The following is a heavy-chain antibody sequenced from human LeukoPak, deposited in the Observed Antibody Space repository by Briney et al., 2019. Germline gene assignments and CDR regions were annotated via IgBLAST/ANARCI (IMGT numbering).Heavy chain of an antibody. V-gene: IGHV4-59*01. Sequence: SETLSLTCTVSGGSISSYYWSWIRQPPGKGLEWIGYIYYSGSTNYNPSLKSRGTISVDTSKNQFSLKLSSVTAADTAVYYCAGASYDSSGVHWGQGTLVTVSS. CDR2: IYYSGST. CDR1: GGSISSYY. D-gene: IGHD3-22*01. J-gene: IGHJ4*02. CDR3: AGASYDSSGVH.